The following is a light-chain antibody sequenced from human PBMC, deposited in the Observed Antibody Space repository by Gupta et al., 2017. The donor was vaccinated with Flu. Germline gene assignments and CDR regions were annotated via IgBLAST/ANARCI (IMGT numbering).Light chain of an antibody. CDR3: SSYTSSSTPFV. CDR2: EVS. V-gene: IGLV2-14*01. CDR1: SSDVGGYNY. J-gene: IGLJ1*01. Sequence: QSALTQPASVSGSPGPSITISCTGTSSDVGGYNYVSWYQQHPGKAPKLMIYEVSNRPSGVSNRFSGSKSGNTASLTISGRQAEDEADYYCSSYTSSSTPFVFGTGTKVTVL.